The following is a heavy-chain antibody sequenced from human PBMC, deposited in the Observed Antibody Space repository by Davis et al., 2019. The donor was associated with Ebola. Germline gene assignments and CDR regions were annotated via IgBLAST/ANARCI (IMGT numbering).Heavy chain of an antibody. CDR2: ISGSGGST. D-gene: IGHD6-13*01. Sequence: GESLKISCAASGFTFSSYVMSWVRQAPGKGLEWVSAISGSGGSTYYADSVKGRFTISRDNSKNTLYLQMNSLRAEDTAVYYCAKDLEAYSSSMYYFDYWGQGTLVTVSS. CDR1: GFTFSSYV. V-gene: IGHV3-23*01. J-gene: IGHJ4*02. CDR3: AKDLEAYSSSMYYFDY.